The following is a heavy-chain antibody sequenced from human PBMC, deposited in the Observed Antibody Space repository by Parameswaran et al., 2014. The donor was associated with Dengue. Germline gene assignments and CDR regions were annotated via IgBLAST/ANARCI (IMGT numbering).Heavy chain of an antibody. D-gene: IGHD3-10*01. Sequence: WIRQPQEGLEWVANIKQDGSEKYYVDSVKGRFTISRDNAKNSLYLQMNSLRAEDTAVYYCARDSHHIMVRGLENAFDIWGQGTMVTVSS. CDR3: ARDSHHIMVRGLENAFDI. CDR2: IKQDGSEK. J-gene: IGHJ3*02. V-gene: IGHV3-7*01.